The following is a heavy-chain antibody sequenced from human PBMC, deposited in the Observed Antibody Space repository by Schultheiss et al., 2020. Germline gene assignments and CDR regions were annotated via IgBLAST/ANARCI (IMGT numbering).Heavy chain of an antibody. CDR1: GYTFTSYA. J-gene: IGHJ5*02. Sequence: GGSLRLSCKASGYTFTSYAMNWVRQAPGQGLEWMGWINTNTGNPTYAQGFTGRFVFSLDTSVSTAYLQISSLKAEDTAVYYCARGAVVPAAVMGLDPWGQGTLVTVSS. D-gene: IGHD2-2*01. CDR3: ARGAVVPAAVMGLDP. CDR2: INTNTGNP. V-gene: IGHV7-4-1*02.